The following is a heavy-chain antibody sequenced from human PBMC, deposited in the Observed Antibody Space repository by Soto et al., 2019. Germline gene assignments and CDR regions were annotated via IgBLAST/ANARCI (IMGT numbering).Heavy chain of an antibody. CDR2: VYYDGGS. V-gene: IGHV4-59*08. CDR1: GGSIDGRN. CDR3: VRQGIGNLHGLVDV. Sequence: QVQLQESGPGLVKPSETLSLTCTVSGGSIDGRNCAWIRQPPGKGLEWLGYVYYDGGSSYNTSVKSRLTLSMDTSKSQFSLQLRSVTAADTAVYYCVRQGIGNLHGLVDVWGRGTTVTVSS. J-gene: IGHJ6*02. D-gene: IGHD3-10*01.